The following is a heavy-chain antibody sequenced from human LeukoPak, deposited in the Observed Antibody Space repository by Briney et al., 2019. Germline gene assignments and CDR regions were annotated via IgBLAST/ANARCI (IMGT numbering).Heavy chain of an antibody. D-gene: IGHD6-13*01. CDR3: ARVSTIAGADTNFDY. J-gene: IGHJ4*02. Sequence: SETLSLTCTVSCGSISSYYWSWIRQPPGKGLEWIGYIYYSGSTNYNPSLKSRVTISVDTSKNQFSLKLSSVTAADTAVYYCARVSTIAGADTNFDYWGQGTLVTFSS. CDR1: CGSISSYY. CDR2: IYYSGST. V-gene: IGHV4-59*01.